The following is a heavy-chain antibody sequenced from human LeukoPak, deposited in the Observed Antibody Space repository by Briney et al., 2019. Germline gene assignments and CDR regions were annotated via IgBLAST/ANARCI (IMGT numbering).Heavy chain of an antibody. J-gene: IGHJ4*02. V-gene: IGHV3-48*03. CDR2: ISSSGSTI. Sequence: GGSLRLSCAASGFTFSSYEMNWVRQAPGKGLEWVSYISSSGSTIYYADSVKGRFTISRDNSKNTLYLQMNSLRAEDTAVYYCARDQTSVTAIRRALDYWGQGTLVTVSS. D-gene: IGHD2-21*02. CDR1: GFTFSSYE. CDR3: ARDQTSVTAIRRALDY.